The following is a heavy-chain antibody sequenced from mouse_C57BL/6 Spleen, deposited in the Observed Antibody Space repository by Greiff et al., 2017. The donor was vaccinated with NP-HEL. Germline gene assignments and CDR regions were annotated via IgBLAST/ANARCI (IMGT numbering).Heavy chain of an antibody. V-gene: IGHV1-50*01. CDR1: GYTFTSYW. Sequence: VKQSCKASGYTFTSYWMQWVKQRPGQGLERIGEIDPSDSYTNYNQKFKGKATLTVDTSPSTAYMQLSSLTSEDSAVYYCARSGNYRYFDVWGTGTTVTVSS. D-gene: IGHD1-3*01. CDR3: ARSGNYRYFDV. J-gene: IGHJ1*03. CDR2: IDPSDSYT.